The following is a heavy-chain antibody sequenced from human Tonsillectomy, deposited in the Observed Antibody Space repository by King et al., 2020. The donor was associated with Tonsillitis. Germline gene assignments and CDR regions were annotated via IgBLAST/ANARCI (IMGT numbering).Heavy chain of an antibody. D-gene: IGHD2-15*01. Sequence: QLVQSGGGLVQPGGSLRLSCVASEFTFSAYWMTWVRQAPGKGLEWVANINRDESQKHYVDSVKGRFTISRDNAKNCVYLQKNSLRAEDTALYYCARDYTPTGGSSYYDAFDIWGQGTKVTVSS. CDR1: EFTFSAYW. V-gene: IGHV3-7*03. J-gene: IGHJ3*02. CDR2: INRDESQK. CDR3: ARDYTPTGGSSYYDAFDI.